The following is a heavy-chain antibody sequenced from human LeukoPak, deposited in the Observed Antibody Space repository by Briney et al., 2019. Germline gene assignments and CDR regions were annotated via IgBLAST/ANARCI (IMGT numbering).Heavy chain of an antibody. J-gene: IGHJ4*02. CDR1: GGSIITYY. V-gene: IGHV4-59*12. CDR3: ARGDDYGGNSYDY. CDR2: IYYSGST. D-gene: IGHD4-23*01. Sequence: SETLSLTCSVSGGSIITYYWSWIRQPPGKGLEWIGYIYYSGSTNYNPSLKSRVTISVDTSKNQFSLKLSSVTAADTAVYYCARGDDYGGNSYDYWGQGTLVTVSS.